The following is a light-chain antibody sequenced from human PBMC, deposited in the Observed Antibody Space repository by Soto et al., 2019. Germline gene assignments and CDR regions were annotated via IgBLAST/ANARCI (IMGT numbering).Light chain of an antibody. Sequence: QSVLTQPASVSGSPGQSITISCTGTSSDVGSYNLVSWYQQHPDKAPKLMIYEGSKRPSGVSNRFSGSKSGNTASLTISGLQAEDEADYYCCSYAGSSTYVFGTWTKVTVL. J-gene: IGLJ1*01. CDR3: CSYAGSSTYV. V-gene: IGLV2-23*01. CDR2: EGS. CDR1: SSDVGSYNL.